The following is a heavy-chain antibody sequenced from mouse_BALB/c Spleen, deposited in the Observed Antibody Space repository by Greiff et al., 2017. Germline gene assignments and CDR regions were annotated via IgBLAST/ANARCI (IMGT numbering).Heavy chain of an antibody. Sequence: VQLQQSGAELVKPGASVKLSCTASGFNIKDTYMHWVKQRPEQGLEWIGRIDPANGNTKYDPKFQGKATITADTSSNTAYLQLSSLTSEDTAVYYCARLMITGAMDYWGQGTSVTVSS. CDR2: IDPANGNT. V-gene: IGHV14-3*02. CDR1: GFNIKDTY. J-gene: IGHJ4*01. CDR3: ARLMITGAMDY. D-gene: IGHD2-4*01.